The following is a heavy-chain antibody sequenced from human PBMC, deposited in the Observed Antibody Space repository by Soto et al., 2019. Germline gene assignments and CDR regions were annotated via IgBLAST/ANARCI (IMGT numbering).Heavy chain of an antibody. Sequence: QVQLVESGGGVVQPGRSLRLSCAASGFTFSSCGMHWVRQAPGKGLEWVAVIWYDGTNQYYADSVKGRFSISRDNSKNTLYLQMNSLRAEDTAVYYCASDQGGHYFFDGWGQGTLVTVSS. CDR1: GFTFSSCG. J-gene: IGHJ4*02. V-gene: IGHV3-33*01. CDR2: IWYDGTNQ. CDR3: ASDQGGHYFFDG. D-gene: IGHD3-10*01.